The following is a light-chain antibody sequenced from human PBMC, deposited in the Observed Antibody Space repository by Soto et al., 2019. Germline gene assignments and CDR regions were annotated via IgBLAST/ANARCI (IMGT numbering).Light chain of an antibody. CDR3: QHYDNTPPSVT. J-gene: IGKJ3*01. Sequence: EIGLTQSPDILSLSPGDRATLSCRASQSVSSDFLVWYQQKPGQAPRLLVYGASSRATCIPDRFSDSGSGTDFSLNISRLEPEDFAVYYCQHYDNTPPSVTFGPGTKVDIK. CDR2: GAS. V-gene: IGKV3-20*01. CDR1: QSVSSDF.